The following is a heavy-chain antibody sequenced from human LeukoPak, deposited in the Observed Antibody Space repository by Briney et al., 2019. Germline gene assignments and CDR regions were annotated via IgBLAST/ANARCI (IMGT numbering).Heavy chain of an antibody. CDR1: AYTITHDV. CDR2: ISAYNGDT. D-gene: IGHD1-14*01. V-gene: IGHV1-18*01. CDR3: ERDCRNDY. J-gene: IGHJ4*02. Sequence: ASVKIACSAFAYTITHDVIKWVQQAPGQGLEWMGWISAYNGDTNSAQKFQGRVTMTTDTSTSTAYMELRRQTTDDTAVYYCERDCRNDYWGQGTLVTVSS.